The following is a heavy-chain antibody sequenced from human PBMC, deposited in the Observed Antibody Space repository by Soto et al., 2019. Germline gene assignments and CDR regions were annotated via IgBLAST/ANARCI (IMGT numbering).Heavy chain of an antibody. Sequence: QMQLVESGGGVVQPGGSLRLSCAASGFTFNYYPMHWVRQAPGKGLEWVAVVSFDGSNKYYADSVKGRFTISKDNSKNTLYLQMNSLRREDPAVYYCARLPGPLVAVLYIYPLDGREAMSDVDVWGQGTTVTVS. J-gene: IGHJ6*02. CDR3: ARLPGPLVAVLYIYPLDGREAMSDVDV. D-gene: IGHD6-19*01. CDR1: GFTFNYYP. CDR2: VSFDGSNK. V-gene: IGHV3-30-3*01.